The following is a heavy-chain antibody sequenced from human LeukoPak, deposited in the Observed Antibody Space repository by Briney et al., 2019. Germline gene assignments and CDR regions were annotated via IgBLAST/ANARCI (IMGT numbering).Heavy chain of an antibody. CDR2: ISYDGSNK. CDR3: AKVEGCSSTSCSENY. CDR1: GFTFSSYA. J-gene: IGHJ4*02. V-gene: IGHV3-30-3*01. D-gene: IGHD2-2*01. Sequence: PGGSLRLSCAASGFTFSSYAMHWVRQAPGKGLEWVAVISYDGSNKYYADSVKGRFTISRDNSKNTLYLQMNSLRAEDTAVYYCAKVEGCSSTSCSENYWGQGTLVTVSS.